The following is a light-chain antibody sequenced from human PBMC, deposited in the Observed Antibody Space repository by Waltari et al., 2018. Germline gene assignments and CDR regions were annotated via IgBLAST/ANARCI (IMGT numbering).Light chain of an antibody. CDR1: SGHSSNV. CDR2: VNSDGSH. CDR3: QTGGHGTWV. J-gene: IGLJ3*02. V-gene: IGLV4-69*01. Sequence: QLVLTQSPSASASLGASVKLTCTLSSGHSSNVIAWLQQQPETGPRYLMKVNSDGSHSKGDEIPDRLSGSSSGAERYLTISSLQSEDEADYYCQTGGHGTWVFGGGTKLTVL.